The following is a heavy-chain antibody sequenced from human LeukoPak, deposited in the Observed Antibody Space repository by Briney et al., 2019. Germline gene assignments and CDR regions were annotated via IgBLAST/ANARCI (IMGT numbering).Heavy chain of an antibody. V-gene: IGHV3-30*04. Sequence: GGSLRLSCAASRFTFSRNAMHWVRQAPGKGLEWVAVISYDGSKKSYADSVKGRFTISRDNSKNTLYVQMNSLRAEDTAVYYCAKDDSGSYYPYYYYMDVWGKGTTVTISS. CDR2: ISYDGSKK. D-gene: IGHD1-26*01. CDR3: AKDDSGSYYPYYYYMDV. CDR1: RFTFSRNA. J-gene: IGHJ6*03.